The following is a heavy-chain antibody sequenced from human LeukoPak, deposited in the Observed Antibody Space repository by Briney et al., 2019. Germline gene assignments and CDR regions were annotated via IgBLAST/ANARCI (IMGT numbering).Heavy chain of an antibody. CDR2: INPNSGGT. V-gene: IGHV1-2*02. CDR3: ARDEQSNYDILTGYKHYYYMDV. D-gene: IGHD3-9*01. Sequence: GASVKVSCKASGYTFTGYYMHWVRQAPGQGLEWMGWINPNSGGTNYAQKFQGRVTMTRDTSISTAYMELSRLRSDDTAVYYCARDEQSNYDILTGYKHYYYMDVWGKGTTVTVSS. CDR1: GYTFTGYY. J-gene: IGHJ6*03.